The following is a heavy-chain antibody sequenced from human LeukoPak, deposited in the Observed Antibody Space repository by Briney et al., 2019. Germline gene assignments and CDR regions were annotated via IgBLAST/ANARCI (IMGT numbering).Heavy chain of an antibody. CDR1: GYTFTGYH. J-gene: IGHJ4*02. CDR2: INPNNGDT. D-gene: IGHD2-8*01. Sequence: GASVKVSCKASGYTFTGYHIHWVRQAPGQGLEWMGWINPNNGDTKYAQKFNGRVTMTRDTSISTAYMEMSRLRSDDTAVYYCARVQGYCTDGRCLFWVQGTLVTVSS. V-gene: IGHV1-2*02. CDR3: ARVQGYCTDGRCLF.